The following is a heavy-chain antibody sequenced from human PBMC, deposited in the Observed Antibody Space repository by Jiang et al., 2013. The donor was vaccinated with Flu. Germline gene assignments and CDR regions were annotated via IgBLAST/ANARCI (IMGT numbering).Heavy chain of an antibody. V-gene: IGHV5-10-1*01. CDR3: ARHTPATPRYCGGDCYSA. CDR1: GYSFTSYW. Sequence: GAEVKKPGESLRISCKGSGYSFTSYWISWVRQMPGKGLEWMGRIDPSDSYTNYSPSFQGHVTISADKSISTAYLQWSSLKASDTAMYYCARHTPATPRYCGGDCYSAWGQGTLVTVSS. J-gene: IGHJ5*02. CDR2: IDPSDSYT. D-gene: IGHD2-21*02.